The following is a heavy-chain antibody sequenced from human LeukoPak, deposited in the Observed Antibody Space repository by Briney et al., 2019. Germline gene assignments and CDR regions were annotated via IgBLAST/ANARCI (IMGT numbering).Heavy chain of an antibody. CDR3: ARAKSVGPASLFDY. Sequence: SVKVSCKASGGIFSSYAISWVRQAPGQGLEWMGAIIPIFGTAHYAQKFQGRVTITADESTSTAYMELSRLMSEDTAVYYCARAKSVGPASLFDYWGQGTLVTVSS. D-gene: IGHD1-26*01. V-gene: IGHV1-69*13. CDR2: IIPIFGTA. CDR1: GGIFSSYA. J-gene: IGHJ4*02.